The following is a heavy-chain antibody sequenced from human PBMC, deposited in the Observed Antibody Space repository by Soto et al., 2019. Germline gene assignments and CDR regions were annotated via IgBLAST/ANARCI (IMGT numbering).Heavy chain of an antibody. Sequence: EVQLVESGGGLVKPGGSLRLSCAASGFTFSSHSMNWVRQAPGKGLEWVSSISSTSSYIYYADSVKGRFTISRDNAKNSLCLQMNSRTAEDTAVYYCARARGSYYYHGMDGWGQGTTVTVSS. V-gene: IGHV3-21*01. J-gene: IGHJ6*02. CDR1: GFTFSSHS. D-gene: IGHD3-10*01. CDR2: ISSTSSYI. CDR3: ARARGSYYYHGMDG.